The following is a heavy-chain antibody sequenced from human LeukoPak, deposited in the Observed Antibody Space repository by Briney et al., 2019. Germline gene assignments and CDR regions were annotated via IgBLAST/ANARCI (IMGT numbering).Heavy chain of an antibody. CDR3: ARGHRAPIVVVPAAKFDY. Sequence: SETLSLTCAVYGGXFXGXXXXWXXXXXXXXXXXXXEXXXSGSTNYNPSLKSRVTISVDTSKNQFSLKLSSVTAADMAVYYCARGHRAPIVVVPAAKFDYWGQGTLVTVSS. CDR1: GGXFXGXX. CDR2: XXXSGST. J-gene: IGHJ4*02. V-gene: IGHV4-34*01. D-gene: IGHD2-2*01.